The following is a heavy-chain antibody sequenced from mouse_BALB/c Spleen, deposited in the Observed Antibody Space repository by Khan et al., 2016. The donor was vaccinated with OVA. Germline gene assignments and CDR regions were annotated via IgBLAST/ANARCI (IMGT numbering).Heavy chain of an antibody. V-gene: IGHV3-2*02. CDR1: GYSITSGYA. CDR3: ARGNYYGYYFDY. J-gene: IGHJ2*01. Sequence: EVKLLESGPGLVKPSQSLSLTCTVTGYSITSGYAWNWIRQFPGNKLEWMGYISYSGGTSYNPSLKSRISITRDTSKNQFFLQLNSVTTEDTATYYCARGNYYGYYFDYGGQGTTRTVSS. D-gene: IGHD1-1*01. CDR2: ISYSGGT.